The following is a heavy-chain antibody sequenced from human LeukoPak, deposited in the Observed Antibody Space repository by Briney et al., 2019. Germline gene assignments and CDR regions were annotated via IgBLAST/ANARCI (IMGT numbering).Heavy chain of an antibody. J-gene: IGHJ4*02. CDR1: GFTVSSNY. CDR3: ARDLLTYYYDSSGYYEFGGSDY. D-gene: IGHD3-22*01. V-gene: IGHV3-66*01. Sequence: PGGSLRLSCAASGFTVSSNYMSWVRQAPGKGLEWVSVIYSGGSTYYADSVKGRFTISRDNSKNTLYLQMNSLRAEDTAVYYCARDLLTYYYDSSGYYEFGGSDYWGQGTLVTVSS. CDR2: IYSGGST.